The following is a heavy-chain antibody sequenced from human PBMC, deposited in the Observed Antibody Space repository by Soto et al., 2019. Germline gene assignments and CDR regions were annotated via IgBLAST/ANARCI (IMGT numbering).Heavy chain of an antibody. CDR2: ISYSGST. D-gene: IGHD1-7*01. V-gene: IGHV4-30-4*01. Sequence: PSETLSLTCTVSGGSMISYYWSWIRQPPGKGLEWIGFISYSGSTYYNASLKSRVTISVDTSKNQFSLNLSFVTAADTAVYYCATMGTPATGLYYFDYWGQGTLVTVLL. CDR3: ATMGTPATGLYYFDY. J-gene: IGHJ4*02. CDR1: GGSMISYY.